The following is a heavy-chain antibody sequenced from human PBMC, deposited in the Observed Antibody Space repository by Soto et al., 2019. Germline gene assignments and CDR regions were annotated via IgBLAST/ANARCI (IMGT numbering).Heavy chain of an antibody. CDR3: ARRIASSGTPLGY. D-gene: IGHD6-13*01. Sequence: ASVKVSCKASGYTFTSYDMNWVRQATGQGPEWMGWMNPNSGNTGYAQKFQGRVTMTRNTSITTAYMELSSLGSEDTAVYYCARRIASSGTPLGYWGQGTLVTVSS. V-gene: IGHV1-8*01. CDR1: GYTFTSYD. J-gene: IGHJ4*02. CDR2: MNPNSGNT.